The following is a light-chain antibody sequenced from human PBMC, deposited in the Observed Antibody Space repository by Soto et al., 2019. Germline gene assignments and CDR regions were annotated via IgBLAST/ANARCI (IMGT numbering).Light chain of an antibody. CDR2: GAS. CDR3: QQYDRWPFS. CDR1: QSINNN. V-gene: IGKV3-15*01. Sequence: EIVMTQSPAILSVSPGERATLSCRATQSINNNVAWYQQKPGQAPRLLIYGASTRATGLPARFSGSGSGAQFTLTISSLQSEDFAVYYCQQYDRWPFSFGPGTKVDIK. J-gene: IGKJ3*01.